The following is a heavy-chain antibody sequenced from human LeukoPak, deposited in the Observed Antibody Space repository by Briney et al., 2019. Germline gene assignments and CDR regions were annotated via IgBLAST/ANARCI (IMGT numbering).Heavy chain of an antibody. CDR2: ISGSGGST. J-gene: IGHJ4*02. D-gene: IGHD3-10*01. Sequence: GGSLRLSCAASGFTFSSYGMTWVRQAPGKGLEWVSTISGSGGSTYYADSVKGRFTISRDNSKNTLYLQMNSLRAEDTAVYYCAKDRAAVGGPGNYGSCDYWGQGSLVTVSS. V-gene: IGHV3-23*01. CDR1: GFTFSSYG. CDR3: AKDRAAVGGPGNYGSCDY.